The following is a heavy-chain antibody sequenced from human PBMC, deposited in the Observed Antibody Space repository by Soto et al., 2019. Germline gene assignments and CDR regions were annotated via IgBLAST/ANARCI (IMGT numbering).Heavy chain of an antibody. CDR2: IYYRGST. CDR1: GGSISSGDYY. CDR3: ASGTYYYYGMDV. D-gene: IGHD6-13*01. J-gene: IGHJ6*02. V-gene: IGHV4-30-4*01. Sequence: QVQLQESGPGLVKPSQTLSLTCTVSGGSISSGDYYWSWIRQPPGKGLEWIGYIYYRGSTYYNPSLNSRVTISVDTPKNQFALNLSSVTAADTAVYYCASGTYYYYGMDVWGQGTTVTVSS.